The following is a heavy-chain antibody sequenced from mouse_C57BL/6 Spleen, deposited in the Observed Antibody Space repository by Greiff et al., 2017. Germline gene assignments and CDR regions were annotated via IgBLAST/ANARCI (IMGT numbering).Heavy chain of an antibody. Sequence: EVKLLESGGGLVKPGGSLKLSCAASGFTFSDYGMHWVRQAPEQGLEWVAYISSGSSTIYYADKVQGRFTISRDNAKNTTFLQMTSLRSEDTAMYYCARRDCYNYYAMDYWGQGTSVTVSS. CDR3: ARRDCYNYYAMDY. CDR1: GFTFSDYG. V-gene: IGHV5-17*01. D-gene: IGHD2-3*01. CDR2: ISSGSSTI. J-gene: IGHJ4*01.